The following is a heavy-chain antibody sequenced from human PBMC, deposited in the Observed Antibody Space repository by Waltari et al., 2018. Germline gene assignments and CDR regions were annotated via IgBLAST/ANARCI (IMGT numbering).Heavy chain of an antibody. CDR2: TSSDGTNK. D-gene: IGHD1-7*01. CDR1: GFTFSNYA. CDR3: ARTTRTGSTFFLGPLDP. J-gene: IGHJ5*02. V-gene: IGHV3-30-3*01. Sequence: QVQLVESGVGVVQPGKSLILSCAASGFTFSNYAMSCVGQAPGKGREWVAVTSSDGTNKYYADSVKGRFIISRDNSENTLHLQMNSLSTEDTAVYYCARTTRTGSTFFLGPLDPWGQGTLVTVSS.